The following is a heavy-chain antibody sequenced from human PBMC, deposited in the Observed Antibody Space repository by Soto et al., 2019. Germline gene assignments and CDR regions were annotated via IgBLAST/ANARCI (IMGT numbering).Heavy chain of an antibody. J-gene: IGHJ4*02. Sequence: GGSLRLSCTASGFTFGDYAMSWVRQAPGKGLEWVGFIRSKAYGGTTEYAASVKGRFTISRDDSKSIAYLQMNSLKTEDTAVYYCTRDEYPGYSGRDYWGQGTLVTVSS. V-gene: IGHV3-49*04. CDR1: GFTFGDYA. CDR3: TRDEYPGYSGRDY. CDR2: IRSKAYGGTT. D-gene: IGHD5-12*01.